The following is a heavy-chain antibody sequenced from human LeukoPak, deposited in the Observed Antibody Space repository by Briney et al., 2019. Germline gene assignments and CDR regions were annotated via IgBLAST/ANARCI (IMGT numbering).Heavy chain of an antibody. CDR3: ARDRAMVIGNDAFDI. CDR2: ISAYNGNT. V-gene: IGHV1-18*01. CDR1: GYTFTSYG. J-gene: IGHJ3*02. D-gene: IGHD5-18*01. Sequence: ASVKVSCKASGYTFTSYGISWVRQAPGQGLEWMGWISAYNGNTNYAQKIQGRVTMTTDTSTSTAYMELRSLRSDDTAVYYCARDRAMVIGNDAFDIWGQGTMVTVSS.